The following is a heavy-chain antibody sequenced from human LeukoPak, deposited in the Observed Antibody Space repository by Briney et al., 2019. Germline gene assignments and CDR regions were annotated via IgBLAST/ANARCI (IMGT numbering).Heavy chain of an antibody. J-gene: IGHJ6*02. Sequence: PGGSLRLSCAASGFTFSSYGMHWVRQAPGKGLEWVAVIWYDGSNKYYADSVKGRFTISRDNSKNTLYLQMNSLRAEDTAVYYCAREPEYQLLSGYYYGMDVWGQGTTVTVSS. D-gene: IGHD2-2*01. CDR3: AREPEYQLLSGYYYGMDV. CDR2: IWYDGSNK. CDR1: GFTFSSYG. V-gene: IGHV3-33*01.